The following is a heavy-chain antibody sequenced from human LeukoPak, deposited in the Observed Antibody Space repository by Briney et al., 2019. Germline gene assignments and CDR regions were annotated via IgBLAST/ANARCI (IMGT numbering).Heavy chain of an antibody. D-gene: IGHD2-2*01. CDR3: ARVRLGYQPLLVSYYYYMDV. CDR2: IYYSGST. J-gene: IGHJ6*03. Sequence: SETLSLTCTVSGGSISSSSYYWGWIRQPPGKGLEWIGSIYYSGSTYYNPSLKSRVTISVDTSKNQFSLKLSSVTAADTAVYYCARVRLGYQPLLVSYYYYMDVWGKGTTVTVSS. V-gene: IGHV4-39*07. CDR1: GGSISSSSYY.